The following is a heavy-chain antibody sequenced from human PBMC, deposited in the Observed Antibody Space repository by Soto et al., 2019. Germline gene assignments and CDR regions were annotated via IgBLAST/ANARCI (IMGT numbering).Heavy chain of an antibody. Sequence: QVQLVQSGAEVKKPGSSVTVSCKASGGTFSSYTISWVRQAPGQGLEWMGGIIPIFGTANYAQKFQGRVTITPAESKSTAYMELSSLRSEDTAVYYCARGNHRWLQLWYFDLWGRGTLVTVS. CDR2: IIPIFGTA. CDR1: GGTFSSYT. D-gene: IGHD5-12*01. V-gene: IGHV1-69*05. J-gene: IGHJ2*01. CDR3: ARGNHRWLQLWYFDL.